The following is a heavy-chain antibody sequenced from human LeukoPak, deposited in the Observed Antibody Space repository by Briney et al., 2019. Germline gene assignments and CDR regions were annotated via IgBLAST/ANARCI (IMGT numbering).Heavy chain of an antibody. J-gene: IGHJ6*03. Sequence: PGGSLRLSCAASGFTFSNYAMHWVRQAPGKGLEWVAVISYDGSNKYYTDSVKGRFTISGDSSKNTLYLQMNSLRPEDTAVYYCARDTGDGCTPPNYYYYMDVWGKGTTVTVSS. V-gene: IGHV3-30*04. CDR1: GFTFSNYA. CDR3: ARDTGDGCTPPNYYYYMDV. CDR2: ISYDGSNK. D-gene: IGHD5-24*01.